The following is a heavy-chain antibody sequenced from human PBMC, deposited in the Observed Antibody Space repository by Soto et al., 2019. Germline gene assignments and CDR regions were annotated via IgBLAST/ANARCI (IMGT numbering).Heavy chain of an antibody. J-gene: IGHJ6*04. D-gene: IGHD3-10*01. Sequence: GASVRVSCKASGYTFTGYYIHWVRQAPVQGLEWMVWINPNSGGTNYAQKFQGRVTMTRDTSISTAYMELSRLRSDDTAVYYCARARDIMVRGVSFRYAMERWGKGTTLTASS. V-gene: IGHV1-2*02. CDR3: ARARDIMVRGVSFRYAMER. CDR2: INPNSGGT. CDR1: GYTFTGYY.